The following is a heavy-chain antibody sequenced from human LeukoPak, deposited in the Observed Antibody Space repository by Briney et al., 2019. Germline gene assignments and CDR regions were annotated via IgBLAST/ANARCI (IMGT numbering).Heavy chain of an antibody. CDR2: ISGSGGST. CDR3: AKLPLQDCRGNWFDP. V-gene: IGHV3-23*01. CDR1: GFTFSSYA. D-gene: IGHD2-21*02. Sequence: PGGSLRLSCAASGFTFSSYAMSWVRQAPGKGLEWVSAISGSGGSTYYADSVKGRFTISRDNSKNTLYLQMNSLRAEDTAVYHCAKLPLQDCRGNWFDPWGQGTLVTVSS. J-gene: IGHJ5*02.